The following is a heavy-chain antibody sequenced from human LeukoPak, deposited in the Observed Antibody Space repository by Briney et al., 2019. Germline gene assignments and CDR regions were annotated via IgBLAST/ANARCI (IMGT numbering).Heavy chain of an antibody. D-gene: IGHD3-10*01. Sequence: PGGSLRLSCAASGFTFSSYGMHWVRQAPGKGLEWVAFIRYDGSNKYYADSVKGRFTISRDNSKNTLYLQMNSLRAEDTAVYYCAKEDKSRFGELLSYYYYYMDVWGKGTTVTISS. CDR2: IRYDGSNK. CDR3: AKEDKSRFGELLSYYYYYMDV. J-gene: IGHJ6*03. V-gene: IGHV3-30*02. CDR1: GFTFSSYG.